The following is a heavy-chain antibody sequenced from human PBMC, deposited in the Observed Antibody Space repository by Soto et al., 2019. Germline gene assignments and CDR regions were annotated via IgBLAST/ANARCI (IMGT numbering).Heavy chain of an antibody. D-gene: IGHD3-16*01. CDR1: GFTVSSNY. Sequence: EVQLVESGGGLIQPGGSLRLSCAASGFTVSSNYTSWVRQAPGKGLEWVSVIYSGGSTYYADSVKGRFTISRDNSKNTLYLQMNSLRAEDTAVYYCARGGSYAYLDAFDIWGQGTMVTVSS. CDR3: ARGGSYAYLDAFDI. J-gene: IGHJ3*02. V-gene: IGHV3-53*01. CDR2: IYSGGST.